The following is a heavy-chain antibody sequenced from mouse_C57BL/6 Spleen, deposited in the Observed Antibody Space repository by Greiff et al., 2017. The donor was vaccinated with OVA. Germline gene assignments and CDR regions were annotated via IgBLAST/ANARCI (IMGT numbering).Heavy chain of an antibody. D-gene: IGHD1-1*01. J-gene: IGHJ3*01. V-gene: IGHV1-47*01. CDR1: GYTFTTYP. CDR3: ARSSYGESCLLAY. CDR2: FHPYNGDT. Sequence: QVQLQQSGAELVKPGASVKMSCKASGYTFTTYPIHWMKQNHGKSLEWIGNFHPYNGDTKYNEKFKGKATLTVEKSSSTVYLELSRLTSDDSAVYYGARSSYGESCLLAYWGQGTLVTVSA.